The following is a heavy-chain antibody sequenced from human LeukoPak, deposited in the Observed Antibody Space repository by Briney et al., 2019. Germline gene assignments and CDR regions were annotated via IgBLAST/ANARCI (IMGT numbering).Heavy chain of an antibody. D-gene: IGHD4-17*01. CDR3: AKGARGDTVTSIVGLNWFDP. J-gene: IGHJ5*02. Sequence: GGSLRLSCAASGFIFSSYAMNWVRQAPGKGLEWVAVISYDGSHKYYADSVKGRFSISRDNSKNTLYLQMNSLRADDTAVYYCAKGARGDTVTSIVGLNWFDPWGQGTLVTVSS. CDR1: GFIFSSYA. CDR2: ISYDGSHK. V-gene: IGHV3-30*18.